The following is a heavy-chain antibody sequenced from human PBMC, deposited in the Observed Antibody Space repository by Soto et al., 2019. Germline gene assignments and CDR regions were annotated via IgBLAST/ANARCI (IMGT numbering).Heavy chain of an antibody. CDR3: ARDLHYDILTVHDAFDI. CDR1: GFTFSRYA. D-gene: IGHD3-9*01. Sequence: EVQLLESGGGLGQPGGSLRLSCATSGFTFSRYAMSWVRQAPGKGLEWVSGISGSGGSTYYADSVKGRFTISRDNSKNTLYLQMNRLRAEDTALYYCARDLHYDILTVHDAFDIWGQGTMVTVSS. J-gene: IGHJ3*02. V-gene: IGHV3-23*01. CDR2: ISGSGGST.